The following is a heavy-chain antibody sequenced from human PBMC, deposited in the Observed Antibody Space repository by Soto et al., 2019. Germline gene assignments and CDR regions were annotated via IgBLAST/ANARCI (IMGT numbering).Heavy chain of an antibody. V-gene: IGHV1-18*01. CDR1: GYIFSSYV. CDR3: TRGQRSFDY. J-gene: IGHJ4*02. Sequence: QIKLVQSGADLKEPGASVKVSFKSSGYIFSSYVVSWVREAPGQGVEWMGWISGYNGNTNYAEKFQGRVTMTRDTSTSTAYMELRSLRSDDTAVYYCTRGQRSFDYWGQGTLVTVSS. CDR2: ISGYNGNT.